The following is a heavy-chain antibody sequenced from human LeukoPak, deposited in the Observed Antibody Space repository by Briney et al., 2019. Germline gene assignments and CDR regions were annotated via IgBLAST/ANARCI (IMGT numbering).Heavy chain of an antibody. Sequence: SETLSLTCAVYGGSFSGYYWSWIRQPPGKGLEWIGEINHSGSTNYNPSLKSRVTISVDTSKNRFSLKLSSVTAADTAVYYCARGPWYYDSSGYSPYFDYWGQGTLVTVSS. J-gene: IGHJ4*02. D-gene: IGHD3-22*01. CDR1: GGSFSGYY. CDR3: ARGPWYYDSSGYSPYFDY. CDR2: INHSGST. V-gene: IGHV4-34*01.